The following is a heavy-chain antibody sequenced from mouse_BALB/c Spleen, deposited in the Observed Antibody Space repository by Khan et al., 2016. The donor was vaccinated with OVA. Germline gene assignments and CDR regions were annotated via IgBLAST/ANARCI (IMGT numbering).Heavy chain of an antibody. J-gene: IGHJ3*01. CDR3: ARGSGNARFAY. D-gene: IGHD1-3*01. CDR2: ISTYYGDA. Sequence: QVQLRQSGAELVRPGVSVKISCKGSGYTFTDFAMHWVKQSPATSLEWIGVISTYYGDASYNQKFKGKATMTVDKSSSTAYMELARLTSEDSAIYYCARGSGNARFAYWGQGTLVTVSA. V-gene: IGHV1S137*01. CDR1: GYTFTDFA.